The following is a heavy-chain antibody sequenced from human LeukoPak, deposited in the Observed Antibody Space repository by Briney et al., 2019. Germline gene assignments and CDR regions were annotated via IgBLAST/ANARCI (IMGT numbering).Heavy chain of an antibody. D-gene: IGHD3-22*01. CDR1: GFTFDDYG. CDR2: ISGSGGST. Sequence: TGGSLRLSCAASGFTFDDYGMSWVRQAPGKGLEWVSAISGSGGSTYYADSVKGRFTISRDNSKNTLYLQMNSLRAADTAVYYCAKAPQGYYDSGAYYYWGQGTLVTVSS. J-gene: IGHJ4*02. CDR3: AKAPQGYYDSGAYYY. V-gene: IGHV3-23*01.